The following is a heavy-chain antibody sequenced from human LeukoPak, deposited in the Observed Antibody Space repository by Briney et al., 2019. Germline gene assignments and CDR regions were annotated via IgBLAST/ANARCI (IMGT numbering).Heavy chain of an antibody. CDR3: ARLLGYCSSTSCYVFDY. CDR1: GGSISSSSYY. D-gene: IGHD2-2*01. V-gene: IGHV4-39*01. Sequence: PSETLSLTCTVSGGSISSSSYYWGWIRQPPGKGLEWIGSIYYSGSTYYNPSLKSRVTISVDTSKNQFSLKLSSVTAADTAVYYCARLLGYCSSTSCYVFDYWGQGTLVTVSS. J-gene: IGHJ4*02. CDR2: IYYSGST.